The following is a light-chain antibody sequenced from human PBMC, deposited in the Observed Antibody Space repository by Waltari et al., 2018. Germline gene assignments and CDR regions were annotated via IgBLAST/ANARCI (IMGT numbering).Light chain of an antibody. V-gene: IGLV2-8*01. CDR3: SSYAGSNGFYV. Sequence: QSALTQPPSASGSLGQSVTISCTGTSSDIGGYNYVSWYQQHPGKAPKLMIYEVTKRPSGVPDRFSGSKSGSTASRTLSGLQAEDEADYYCSSYAGSNGFYVFGTGTTVTVL. J-gene: IGLJ1*01. CDR2: EVT. CDR1: SSDIGGYNY.